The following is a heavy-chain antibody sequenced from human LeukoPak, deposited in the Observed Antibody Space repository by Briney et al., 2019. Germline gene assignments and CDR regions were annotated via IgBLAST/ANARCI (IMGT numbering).Heavy chain of an antibody. V-gene: IGHV3-23*01. Sequence: PGRTLRLSCAASGLTFSSYAMSWVRQAPGKGLEWVSDISGSGGSTYYADSGKGRFTLSRDNSKNTLYLQMNSLRAEDTAVYDCAKVGQWLRFFDYWGQGTLVSVSS. CDR3: AKVGQWLRFFDY. D-gene: IGHD5-12*01. CDR1: GLTFSSYA. J-gene: IGHJ4*02. CDR2: ISGSGGST.